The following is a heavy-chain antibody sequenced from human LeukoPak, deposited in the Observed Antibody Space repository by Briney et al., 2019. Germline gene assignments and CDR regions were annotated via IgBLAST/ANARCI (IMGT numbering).Heavy chain of an antibody. V-gene: IGHV3-23*01. CDR3: AKGGSSSWDYFDY. J-gene: IGHJ4*02. CDR1: GFAFSSYG. D-gene: IGHD6-13*01. Sequence: PGGSLRLSYAASGFAFSSYGMSWVRQAPGKGLEWVSTISPISGSGGSTYYADSVKGRFTISRDNSKNTLYLHMNSLRAEDTAVYYCAKGGSSSWDYFDYWGQGTLVTVSS. CDR2: ISPISGSGGST.